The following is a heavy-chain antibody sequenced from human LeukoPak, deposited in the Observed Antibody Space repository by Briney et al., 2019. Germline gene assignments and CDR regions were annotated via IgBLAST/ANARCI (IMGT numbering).Heavy chain of an antibody. CDR2: IYYSGST. V-gene: IGHV4-59*08. D-gene: IGHD2-2*01. CDR1: GDSISSYY. CDR3: ARIDSYCSNTDCYSRSYMDV. Sequence: SETLSLTCTVSGDSISSYYWNWIRQPPGKGLEWIGYIYYSGSTNYNPSLKNRVTISVDTSKNQFSLKVTSVTAADTAVYYCARIDSYCSNTDCYSRSYMDVWSKGTTVTVSS. J-gene: IGHJ6*03.